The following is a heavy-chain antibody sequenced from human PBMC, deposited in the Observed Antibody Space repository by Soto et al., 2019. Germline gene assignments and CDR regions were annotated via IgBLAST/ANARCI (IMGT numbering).Heavy chain of an antibody. CDR1: GFTFVYFG. CDR3: AKDKLSSTDAFDT. CDR2: ISYDGNNA. Sequence: PGGSLRLSCAASGFTFVYFGIHWFRQSPGKGLEWVALISYDGNNAYYADSVKGRFTISRDKSKNTLYLQMTSLRVEDTAVYYCAKDKLSSTDAFDTWGQGTMVTVSS. J-gene: IGHJ3*02. V-gene: IGHV3-30*18.